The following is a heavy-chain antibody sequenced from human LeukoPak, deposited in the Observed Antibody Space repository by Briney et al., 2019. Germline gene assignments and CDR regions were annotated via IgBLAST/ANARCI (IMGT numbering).Heavy chain of an antibody. D-gene: IGHD3-10*01. CDR3: AKDHGVKLDYYYMDV. V-gene: IGHV3-30*02. J-gene: IGHJ6*03. CDR2: IRFDGSTK. CDR1: GFTFSNYG. Sequence: GGSLRLSCAASGFTFSNYGMHWVRQAPGKGLEWVAFIRFDGSTKDYADSVKGRFTISRDNSKNTLSLQMNSLRADDTAVYHCAKDHGVKLDYYYMDVWGKGTTVPVFS.